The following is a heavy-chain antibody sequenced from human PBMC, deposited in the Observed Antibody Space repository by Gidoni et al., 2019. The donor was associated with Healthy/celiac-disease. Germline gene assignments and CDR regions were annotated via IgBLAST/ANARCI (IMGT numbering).Heavy chain of an antibody. V-gene: IGHV3-23*01. Sequence: EVQLLESGGGLVQPGGSLRLSCAASGFTFSSYAMSWVRQAPGKGLEWVSAIRGSGGSTYYADSVKGRFTISRDNSKNTLYLQMNSLRAEDTAVYYCAKAHSGYSSSWYYFDYWGQGTLVTVSS. CDR2: IRGSGGST. CDR1: GFTFSSYA. CDR3: AKAHSGYSSSWYYFDY. J-gene: IGHJ4*02. D-gene: IGHD6-13*01.